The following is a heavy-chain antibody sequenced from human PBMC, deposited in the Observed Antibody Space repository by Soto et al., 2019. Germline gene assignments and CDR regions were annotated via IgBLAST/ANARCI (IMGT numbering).Heavy chain of an antibody. J-gene: IGHJ3*02. V-gene: IGHV4-39*01. CDR2: IYYSGST. Sequence: SETLSLTCTVSGGSISSSSYYWGWIRQPPGKGLEWIGSIYYSGSTYYNPSLKSRVTISVDTSKNQFSLKLSSVTAADKAVYYCARLSLTPQHIWGQGTMVTVSS. CDR1: GGSISSSSYY. CDR3: ARLSLTPQHI.